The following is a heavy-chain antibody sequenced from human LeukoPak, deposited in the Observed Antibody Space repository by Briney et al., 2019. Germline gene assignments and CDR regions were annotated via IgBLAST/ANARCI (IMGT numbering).Heavy chain of an antibody. CDR3: AKDPPTTGTTFDN. CDR1: GFTFSSYA. Sequence: PVGSLRLSCAASGFTFSSYAMSWVRQAPGKGLEWVSSIGGGGVDTYYADSVKGRFTISRDNSKNTLYLQMNSLRVEDTAVYYCAKDPPTTGTTFDNWGRGTLVTVSS. J-gene: IGHJ4*02. D-gene: IGHD1-1*01. V-gene: IGHV3-23*01. CDR2: IGGGGVDT.